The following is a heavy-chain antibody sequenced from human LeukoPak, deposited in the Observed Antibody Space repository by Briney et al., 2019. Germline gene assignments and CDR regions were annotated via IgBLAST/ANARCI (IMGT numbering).Heavy chain of an antibody. CDR1: GDSFTSYW. D-gene: IGHD3-22*01. Sequence: GASLKTSCKGSGDSFTSYWIGWGRQMPGKGLEGLVMIFPGDSNTKYNPSFQGQVTISADKSISTASLQRSSLKASDTAMYYCARHGGYDRSGGRAGAFDIWGQGRMVTVSS. J-gene: IGHJ3*02. CDR2: IFPGDSNT. CDR3: ARHGGYDRSGGRAGAFDI. V-gene: IGHV5-51*01.